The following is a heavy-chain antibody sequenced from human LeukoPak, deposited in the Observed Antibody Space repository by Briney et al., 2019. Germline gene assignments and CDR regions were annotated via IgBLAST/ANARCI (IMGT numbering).Heavy chain of an antibody. J-gene: IGHJ5*02. CDR1: GYTLTELS. V-gene: IGHV1-24*01. D-gene: IGHD6-19*01. CDR3: ARVWYSSGWYWFDP. CDR2: FDPEDGET. Sequence: GASVKVSCKVSGYTLTELSMHWVRQAPGKGLEWMGGFDPEDGETIYAQKFQGRVTMTRNTSISTAYMELSSLRSEDTAVYYCARVWYSSGWYWFDPWGQGTLVTVSS.